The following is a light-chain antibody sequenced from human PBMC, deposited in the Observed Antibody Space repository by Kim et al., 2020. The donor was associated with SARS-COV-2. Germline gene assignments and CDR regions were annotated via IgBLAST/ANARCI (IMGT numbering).Light chain of an antibody. CDR2: DNN. V-gene: IGLV1-51*01. CDR1: SSYIGINY. CDR3: GTWDNSLNNMV. Sequence: GQKVTISCSGSSSYIGINYVSWYQQLPVTAPKLLMYDNNERPSAIPDRFSASKSGASATLGITGLQTGDEADYYCGTWDNSLNNMVVGGGTQLTVL. J-gene: IGLJ2*01.